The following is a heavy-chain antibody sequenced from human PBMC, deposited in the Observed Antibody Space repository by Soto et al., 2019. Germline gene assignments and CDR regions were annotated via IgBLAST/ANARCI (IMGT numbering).Heavy chain of an antibody. CDR3: AKDQGTGAEGYFDD. Sequence: EVQLLESGGGLVQPGGSLRLSCAASGFTFSSYAMSWVRQAPGKGLEWVSGISGSGAGTYCADSVKGRFTISRDNSKNTLYLQMNSLRAEDTAVYYCAKDQGTGAEGYFDDWGQGALVTVSS. D-gene: IGHD1-1*01. CDR2: ISGSGAGT. CDR1: GFTFSSYA. V-gene: IGHV3-23*01. J-gene: IGHJ4*02.